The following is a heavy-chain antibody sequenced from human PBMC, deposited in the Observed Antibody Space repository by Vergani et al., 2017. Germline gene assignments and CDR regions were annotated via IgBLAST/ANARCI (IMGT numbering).Heavy chain of an antibody. CDR2: IIPIFGTA. CDR1: GGTFSSYA. J-gene: IGHJ4*02. V-gene: IGHV1-69*01. Sequence: QVQLVQSGAEVKKPGSSVKVSCKASGGTFSSYAISWVRQAPGQGLAWMGGIIPIFGTANYAQKFQGRVTITADESTSTAYRELSSLRSEDTAVYYCARLLYPRYXFDYWGQGTLVTVSS. CDR3: ARLLYPRYXFDY. D-gene: IGHD2-8*01.